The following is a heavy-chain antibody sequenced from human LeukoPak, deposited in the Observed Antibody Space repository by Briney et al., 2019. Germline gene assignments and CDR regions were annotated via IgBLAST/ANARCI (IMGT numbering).Heavy chain of an antibody. CDR3: ARLSVRYSGYDYVGGVDY. CDR2: IYSSGNT. V-gene: IGHV4-4*07. CDR1: GGSMNQYY. D-gene: IGHD5-12*01. Sequence: SETLSLTCTVSGGSMNQYYWSWIRQPAGRGLEWIGRIYSSGNTFYKASLKSQVTMSVDTSNNQFFLKLTSVTAADTAVYYCARLSVRYSGYDYVGGVDYWGQGTLVTVSS. J-gene: IGHJ4*02.